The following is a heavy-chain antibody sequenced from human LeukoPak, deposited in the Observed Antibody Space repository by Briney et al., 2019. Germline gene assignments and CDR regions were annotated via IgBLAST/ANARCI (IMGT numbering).Heavy chain of an antibody. J-gene: IGHJ6*02. D-gene: IGHD2-2*01. CDR2: IYSGGST. Sequence: PGGSLRLSCAASGSTVSSNYMSWVRQAPGKGLEWVSVIYSGGSTYYADSVKGRFTISRDNSKNTLYLQMNSLRAEDTAVYYCAKDHNPRYCSSTSCPMDVWGQGTTVTVSS. CDR3: AKDHNPRYCSSTSCPMDV. CDR1: GSTVSSNY. V-gene: IGHV3-53*01.